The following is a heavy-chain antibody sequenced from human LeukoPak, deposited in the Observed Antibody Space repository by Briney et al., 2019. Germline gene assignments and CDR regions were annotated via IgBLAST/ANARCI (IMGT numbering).Heavy chain of an antibody. J-gene: IGHJ2*01. Sequence: ASVKVSCKASGYTLTSYGISWVRQAPGQGLEWMGWISAYNGNTNYAQKLQGRVTMTTDTSTSTAYMELRSLRSDDTAVYYCARDYRGYSYGYWYFDLRGRGTLVTVSS. V-gene: IGHV1-18*01. CDR1: GYTLTSYG. D-gene: IGHD5-18*01. CDR3: ARDYRGYSYGYWYFDL. CDR2: ISAYNGNT.